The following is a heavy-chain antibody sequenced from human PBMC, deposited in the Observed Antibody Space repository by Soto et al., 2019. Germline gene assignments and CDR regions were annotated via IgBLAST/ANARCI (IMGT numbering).Heavy chain of an antibody. Sequence: VGSLRLSGSASGFTFSMFSMHWVRQAPGKGLEYVSGISSNGDSTYYADSVKGRFTISRDNSKNTLYLQMSSLRAVDTAVYYCVHPRSTVQIPPTWGQGTRVTVSS. V-gene: IGHV3-64D*06. J-gene: IGHJ5*02. CDR1: GFTFSMFS. CDR2: ISSNGDST. D-gene: IGHD4-17*01. CDR3: VHPRSTVQIPPT.